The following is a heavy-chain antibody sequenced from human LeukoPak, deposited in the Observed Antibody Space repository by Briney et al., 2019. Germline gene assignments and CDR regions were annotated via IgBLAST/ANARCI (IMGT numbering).Heavy chain of an antibody. CDR1: GGSISSYY. V-gene: IGHV4-59*01. CDR3: AREGRYRYGYNEYHSYMDI. D-gene: IGHD5-24*01. J-gene: IGHJ6*03. Sequence: SETLSLTCTVSGGSISSYYWSWTRQPPGKGLEWIGYIYYSGSTNYNPSLKSRVTISVDTSKNQFSLKLSSVTAAETAVYYCAREGRYRYGYNEYHSYMDIWGKGTTVTVSS. CDR2: IYYSGST.